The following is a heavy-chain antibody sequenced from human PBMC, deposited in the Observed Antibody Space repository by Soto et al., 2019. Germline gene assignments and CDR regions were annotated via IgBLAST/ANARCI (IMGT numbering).Heavy chain of an antibody. J-gene: IGHJ3*02. Sequence: ASVKVSCKASGYTFTSYGISWVLQAPGQGLEWMGWISAYNGNTNYAQKLQGRVTMTTDTSTSTAYMELRSLRSDDTAVYYCARDGRGYCSGGSCPWDAFDIWGQGTMVTVSS. D-gene: IGHD2-15*01. CDR3: ARDGRGYCSGGSCPWDAFDI. CDR1: GYTFTSYG. CDR2: ISAYNGNT. V-gene: IGHV1-18*01.